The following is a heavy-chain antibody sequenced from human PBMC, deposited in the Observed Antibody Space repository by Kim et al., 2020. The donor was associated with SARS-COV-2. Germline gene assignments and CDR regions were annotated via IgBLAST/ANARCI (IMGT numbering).Heavy chain of an antibody. J-gene: IGHJ6*02. CDR2: ISSSGSTI. CDR3: ARDRGSYFYGMDV. CDR1: GFTFSSYE. Sequence: GGSLRLSCAASGFTFSSYEMNWVRQAPGKGLEWVSYISSSGSTIYYADSVKGRFTISRDNAKNSLYLQMNSLRAEDTAVYYCARDRGSYFYGMDVWGQGTTVTVSS. D-gene: IGHD1-26*01. V-gene: IGHV3-48*03.